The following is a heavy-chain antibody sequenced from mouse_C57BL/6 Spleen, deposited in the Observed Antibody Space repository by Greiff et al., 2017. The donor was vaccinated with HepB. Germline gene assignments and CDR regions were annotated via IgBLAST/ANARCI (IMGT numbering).Heavy chain of an antibody. CDR2: INYDGSST. Sequence: EVQLVESEGGLVQPGSSMKLSCTASGFTFSDYYMAWVRQVPEKGLEWVANINYDGSSTYYLDSLKSRFIISRDNAKNILYLQMSSLKSEDTATYYCARALSPYWYFDVWGTGTTVTVSS. CDR3: ARALSPYWYFDV. V-gene: IGHV5-16*01. J-gene: IGHJ1*03. CDR1: GFTFSDYY.